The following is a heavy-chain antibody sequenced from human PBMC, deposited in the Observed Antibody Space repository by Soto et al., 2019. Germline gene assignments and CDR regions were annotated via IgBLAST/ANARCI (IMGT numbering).Heavy chain of an antibody. CDR2: IYYSGST. J-gene: IGHJ4*02. D-gene: IGHD2-8*02. CDR3: ARDKITGLFDY. V-gene: IGHV4-31*03. CDR1: GGSISSGGYY. Sequence: PSETLSLTCPVSGGSISSGGYYWSWIRQHPGKGLEWIGYIYYSGSTYYNPSLKSRVTISVDTSKNQFSLKLSSVTAADTAVYYCARDKITGLFDYWGQGTLVTVSS.